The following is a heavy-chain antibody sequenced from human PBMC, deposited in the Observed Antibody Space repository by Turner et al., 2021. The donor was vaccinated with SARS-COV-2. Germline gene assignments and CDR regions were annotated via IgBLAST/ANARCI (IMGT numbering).Heavy chain of an antibody. D-gene: IGHD3-10*01. CDR1: GFSFRTFS. CDR2: INEDGTEM. J-gene: IGHJ4*02. Sequence: EVYVVESGGDLVQPGGSLRLSCAASGFSFRTFSMSWVRQAPGKGLEWVANINEDGTEMFYADSVKGRFTVSRNNANNSLYLQMTSLRADDTAVYYCPPGVRDLGWGKGTLVTVSS. CDR3: PPGVRDLG. V-gene: IGHV3-7*01.